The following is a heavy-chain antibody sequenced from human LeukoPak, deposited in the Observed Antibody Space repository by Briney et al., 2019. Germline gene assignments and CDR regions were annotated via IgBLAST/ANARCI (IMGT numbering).Heavy chain of an antibody. J-gene: IGHJ4*02. CDR2: IYTGDSDT. Sequence: GESLKTSCQGFGFSFASYWIGWLRQVPGKGLEWMGIIYTGDSDTRYSPSFQGQVTISADKSINTAYLQWRSLKASDTAMYYCARRVPGDLYYFDYWGQGTLVTVSS. D-gene: IGHD2-2*01. CDR3: ARRVPGDLYYFDY. V-gene: IGHV5-51*01. CDR1: GFSFASYW.